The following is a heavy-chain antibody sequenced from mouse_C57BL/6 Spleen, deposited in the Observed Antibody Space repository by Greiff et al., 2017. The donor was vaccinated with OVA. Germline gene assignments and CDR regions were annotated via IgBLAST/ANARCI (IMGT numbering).Heavy chain of an antibody. J-gene: IGHJ2*01. CDR1: GFTFSDYY. Sequence: EVQLVESEGGLVQPGSSMKLSCTASGFTFSDYYMAWVRQVPEKGLEWVANINYDGSSTYYLDSLKSRFIISRDNAKNILYLQMSSLKSEDTATYYCARYEGEYLDYWGQGTTLTVSS. V-gene: IGHV5-16*01. CDR2: INYDGSST. D-gene: IGHD2-3*01. CDR3: ARYEGEYLDY.